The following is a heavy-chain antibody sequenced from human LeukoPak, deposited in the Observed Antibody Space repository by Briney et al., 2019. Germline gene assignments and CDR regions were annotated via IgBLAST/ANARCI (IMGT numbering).Heavy chain of an antibody. CDR2: INHSGST. D-gene: IGHD6-19*01. Sequence: SETLSLTCAVYGGSFSGYYWSSIRQPPGKGLEWIGEINHSGSTNYNPSLKSRVTISVDTSKNQFSLKLSSVTAADTAVYYCARGIIYSSGWYWSGRDWFDPWGQGTLVTVSS. CDR3: ARGIIYSSGWYWSGRDWFDP. J-gene: IGHJ5*02. CDR1: GGSFSGYY. V-gene: IGHV4-34*01.